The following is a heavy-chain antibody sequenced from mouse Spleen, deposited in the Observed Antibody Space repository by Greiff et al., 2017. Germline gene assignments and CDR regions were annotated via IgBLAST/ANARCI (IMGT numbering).Heavy chain of an antibody. J-gene: IGHJ1*03. D-gene: IGHD4-1*01. CDR1: GYTFTSYW. CDR3: ARGLGSYWYFDV. CDR2: IYPGSGST. Sequence: QVQLQQPGAELVKPGASVKMSCKASGYTFTSYWITWVKQRPGQGLEWIGDIYPGSGSTNYNEKFKSKATLTVDTSSSTAYMQLSSLTSEDSAVYYCARGLGSYWYFDVWGTGTTVTVSS. V-gene: IGHV1-55*01.